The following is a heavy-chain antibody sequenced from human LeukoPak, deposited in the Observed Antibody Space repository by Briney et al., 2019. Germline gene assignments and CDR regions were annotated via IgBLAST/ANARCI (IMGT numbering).Heavy chain of an antibody. CDR2: ISSSSSYI. D-gene: IGHD3-10*01. V-gene: IGHV3-21*01. CDR3: ARAGSGSYPPTPSYYYYMDV. Sequence: GGSLRLSCAASGFTFSSYSMNWVRQAPGKGLEWVSSISSSSSYIYYADSVKGRFTISRDNAKNSLYLQMNSLRAEDTAVYYCARAGSGSYPPTPSYYYYMDVWGKGTTVTVSS. J-gene: IGHJ6*03. CDR1: GFTFSSYS.